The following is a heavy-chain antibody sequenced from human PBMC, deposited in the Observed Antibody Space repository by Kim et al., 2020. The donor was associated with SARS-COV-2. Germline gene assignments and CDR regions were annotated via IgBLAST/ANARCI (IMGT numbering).Heavy chain of an antibody. CDR3: SRGGSGDDAFDI. D-gene: IGHD2-15*01. CDR1: GFTFSSYW. Sequence: GGSLRFSCAASGFTFSSYWMSWVRQAPGKGLEWVANIKQDGSEKYYVDSVKGRFTISRDNAKNSLYLQMNSLRAEDTAVYYCSRGGSGDDAFDIWGQGTLVTVSS. CDR2: IKQDGSEK. V-gene: IGHV3-7*04. J-gene: IGHJ3*02.